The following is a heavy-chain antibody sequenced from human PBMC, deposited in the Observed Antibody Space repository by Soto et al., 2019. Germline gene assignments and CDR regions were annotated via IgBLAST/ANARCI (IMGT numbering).Heavy chain of an antibody. CDR3: ARYGDYFDY. V-gene: IGHV4-59*08. Sequence: ETLSLTCTVSGGSISSYYWSWIRQPPGKGLEWIGYIYYSGSTNYNPSLKSRVTISVDTSKNQFSLKLSSVTAADTAVYYCARYGDYFDYWGQGTLVTVSS. J-gene: IGHJ4*02. D-gene: IGHD4-17*01. CDR1: GGSISSYY. CDR2: IYYSGST.